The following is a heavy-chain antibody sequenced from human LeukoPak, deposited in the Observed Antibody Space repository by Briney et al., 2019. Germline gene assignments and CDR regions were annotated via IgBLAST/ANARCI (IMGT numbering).Heavy chain of an antibody. CDR1: GFTFSSYW. D-gene: IGHD2-15*01. J-gene: IGHJ6*02. CDR3: ARLFVRLPYYYGMDV. V-gene: IGHV3-74*01. Sequence: GGSLTLSCAASGFTFSSYWMHWVRHAPGKGLVWVSRINSDGSSTNYADSVKGRFTISRDNVNNTLYLQMNSLRAEDTAVYYCARLFVRLPYYYGMDVWGQGTTVTVSS. CDR2: INSDGSST.